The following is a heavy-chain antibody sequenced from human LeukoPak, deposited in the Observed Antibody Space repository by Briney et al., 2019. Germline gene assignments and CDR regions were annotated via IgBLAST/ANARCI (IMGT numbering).Heavy chain of an antibody. Sequence: SGPTLVKPTQTLTLTCTFSGFSLSTDEVGVGWIRQPPEKALEWLALIYWNDDKRYSPFLKSRLTISKDTSKNQVVFTMTNMDPVDTATYYCAHTRPGYYSYDPEIYWYFDVWGRGTLVTVSS. V-gene: IGHV2-5*01. CDR1: GFSLSTDEVG. CDR2: IYWNDDK. CDR3: AHTRPGYYSYDPEIYWYFDV. D-gene: IGHD3-22*01. J-gene: IGHJ2*01.